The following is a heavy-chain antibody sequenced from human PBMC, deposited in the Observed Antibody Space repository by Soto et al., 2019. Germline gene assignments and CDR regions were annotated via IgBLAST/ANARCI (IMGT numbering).Heavy chain of an antibody. J-gene: IGHJ4*02. CDR1: GVTVNRFA. Sequence: QVQLVQSGPEVKKPGTSVKVSCKASGVTVNRFAVTWVRQAPGQGFQWLGGITPLFETTNHVPNFQGRATISADESTTTSYLELRGLAAEDTAVYYCARGYGGYFDDWGQGTLVIVSS. V-gene: IGHV1-69*01. CDR2: ITPLFETT. D-gene: IGHD4-17*01. CDR3: ARGYGGYFDD.